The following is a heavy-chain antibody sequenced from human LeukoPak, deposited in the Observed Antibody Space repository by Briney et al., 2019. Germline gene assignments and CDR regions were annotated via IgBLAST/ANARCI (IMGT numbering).Heavy chain of an antibody. CDR2: IYYSGST. D-gene: IGHD5-18*01. V-gene: IGHV4-59*01. CDR1: GGSISSYY. Sequence: PSETLSLTCTVSGGSISSYYWSWIRQPPGKGQEWIGYIYYSGSTNYNPSLKSRVTISVDTSKNQFSLKLSSVTAADTAVYYCARALRGYSYGFDYWGQGTLVTVSS. J-gene: IGHJ4*02. CDR3: ARALRGYSYGFDY.